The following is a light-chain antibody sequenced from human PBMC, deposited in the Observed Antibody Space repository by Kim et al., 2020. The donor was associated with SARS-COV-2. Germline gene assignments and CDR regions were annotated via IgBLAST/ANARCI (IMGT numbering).Light chain of an antibody. Sequence: SSQGERVTLSCRASQSVNNYLVWYQQKPGQAPRLLISDESNRATGIPARFSGSGSGTDFTLTISSLEPEDFAVYYCQHRANWPLTFGGGTKVDIK. CDR3: QHRANWPLT. CDR2: DES. CDR1: QSVNNY. J-gene: IGKJ4*01. V-gene: IGKV3-11*01.